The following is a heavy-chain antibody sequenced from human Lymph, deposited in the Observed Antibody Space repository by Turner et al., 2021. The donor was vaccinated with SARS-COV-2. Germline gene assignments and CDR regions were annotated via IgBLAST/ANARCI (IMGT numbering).Heavy chain of an antibody. V-gene: IGHV3-21*01. CDR1: GFSFSRYS. D-gene: IGHD3-22*01. CDR3: ARERYDSSGSESYYFDY. Sequence: EVPLVESGGGLVKPGGSLRLSCAASGFSFSRYSMNWVRQAPGKGLECVSSISSSSSYIYYADSVKGRFTISRDSAKNSLYLQMNSLRAEDTAVYYCARERYDSSGSESYYFDYWGQGTLVTVSS. J-gene: IGHJ4*02. CDR2: ISSSSSYI.